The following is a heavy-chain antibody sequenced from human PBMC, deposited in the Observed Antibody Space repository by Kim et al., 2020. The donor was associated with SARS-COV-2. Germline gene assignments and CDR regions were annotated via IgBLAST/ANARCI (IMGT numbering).Heavy chain of an antibody. Sequence: GESLKISCKGSGYSFTSYWISWVRQMPGKGLEWMGRIDPSDSYTNYSPSFQGHVTISADKSISTAYLQWSSLKASDTAMYYCARLRSGYGAFYYGMDVWGQGTTVTVSS. J-gene: IGHJ6*02. V-gene: IGHV5-10-1*01. CDR3: ARLRSGYGAFYYGMDV. CDR1: GYSFTSYW. CDR2: IDPSDSYT. D-gene: IGHD5-12*01.